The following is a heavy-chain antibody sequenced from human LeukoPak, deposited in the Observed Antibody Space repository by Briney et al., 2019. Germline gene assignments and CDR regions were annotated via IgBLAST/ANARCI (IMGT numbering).Heavy chain of an antibody. CDR3: ARDIRRYCSSISCSLSAFDI. D-gene: IGHD2-2*01. CDR1: GYTFPSYG. CDR2: ISAYNGNI. J-gene: IGHJ3*02. Sequence: ASVKVSCKASGYTFPSYGISWVRQAPGQGLEWMGWISAYNGNINYAQKLQGRVTMTTDTSTSTAYMELRSLRSDDTAVYYCARDIRRYCSSISCSLSAFDIWGQGTMVTVSS. V-gene: IGHV1-18*01.